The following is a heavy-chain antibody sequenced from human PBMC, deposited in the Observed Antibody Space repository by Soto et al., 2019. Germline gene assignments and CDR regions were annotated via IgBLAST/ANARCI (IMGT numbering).Heavy chain of an antibody. CDR1: GGSISSGGYY. J-gene: IGHJ5*02. Sequence: PSETLSLTCTVSGGSISSGGYYWSWIRQHPGKGLEWIGYIYYSGSTYYNPSLKSRVTISVDTSKNQFSLKLSSVTAADTAVYYCARFHYDFWSGYSLNWFDPWGQGTLVTVSS. CDR2: IYYSGST. V-gene: IGHV4-31*03. CDR3: ARFHYDFWSGYSLNWFDP. D-gene: IGHD3-3*01.